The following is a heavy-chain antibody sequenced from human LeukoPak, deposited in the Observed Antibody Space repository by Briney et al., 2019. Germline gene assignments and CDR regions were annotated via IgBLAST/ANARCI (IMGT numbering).Heavy chain of an antibody. CDR3: ARGGSYFDY. D-gene: IGHD1-26*01. J-gene: IGHJ4*02. Sequence: GGSLRLSCAASGFTFSSYNMNWVRQAPGKGLEWVASISSSSNYIYYVDSVKGRFTISRDNAKNSLYLQMNSLRAEDTAVYYCARGGSYFDYWGQGTLVTVSS. CDR1: GFTFSSYN. CDR2: ISSSSNYI. V-gene: IGHV3-21*01.